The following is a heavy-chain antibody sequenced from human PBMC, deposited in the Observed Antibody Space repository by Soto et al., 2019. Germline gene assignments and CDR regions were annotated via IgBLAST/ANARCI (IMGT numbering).Heavy chain of an antibody. CDR3: AKEKGAVLLWFGELLYSNYGMDV. V-gene: IGHV3-23*01. CDR1: GFTFSSYA. J-gene: IGHJ6*02. D-gene: IGHD3-10*01. CDR2: ISGSGGST. Sequence: EVQLLESGGGLVQPGGSLRLSCAASGFTFSSYAMSWVRQAPGKGLEWVSAISGSGGSTYYADSVKGRFTISRDNSKNTLYLQMNSLRAEDTAVYYCAKEKGAVLLWFGELLYSNYGMDVWGQGTTVTVSS.